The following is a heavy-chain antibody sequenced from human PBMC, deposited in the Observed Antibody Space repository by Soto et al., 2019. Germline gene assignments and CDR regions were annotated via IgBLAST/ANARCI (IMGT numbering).Heavy chain of an antibody. CDR2: IKSKTDGGTT. V-gene: IGHV3-15*01. CDR3: AGMITFGGVIVRFTQHFDY. Sequence: GGSLRLSCAASGFTFSNAWMSWVRQAPGKGLEWVGRIKSKTDGGTTDYAAPVKGRFTIPRDDSKNTLYLQMNSLKTEDTAVYYCAGMITFGGVIVRFTQHFDYWGQGTLVTVSS. J-gene: IGHJ4*02. CDR1: GFTFSNAW. D-gene: IGHD3-16*02.